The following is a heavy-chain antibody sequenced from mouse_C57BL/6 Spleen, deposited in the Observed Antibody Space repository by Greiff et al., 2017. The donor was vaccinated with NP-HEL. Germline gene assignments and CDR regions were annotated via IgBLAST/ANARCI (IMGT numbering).Heavy chain of an antibody. V-gene: IGHV1-42*01. Sequence: EVQLQQSGPELVKPGASVKISCKASGYSFTGYYMNWVKQSPEKSLEWIGEINPSTGGTTYNQKFKAKATLTVDKSSSTAYMQLKSLTSEDSAVYYCARWSYYGSSHFDYWGQGTTLTVSS. CDR3: ARWSYYGSSHFDY. J-gene: IGHJ2*01. D-gene: IGHD1-1*01. CDR2: INPSTGGT. CDR1: GYSFTGYY.